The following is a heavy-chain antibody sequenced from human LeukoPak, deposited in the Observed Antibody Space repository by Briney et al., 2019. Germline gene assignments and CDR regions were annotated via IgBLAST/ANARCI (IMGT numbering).Heavy chain of an antibody. CDR2: INAGNGNT. Sequence: ASVKVSCKASGYTFTSYAVHWVRQAPGQRLEWMGWINAGNGNTKYSRKFQGRVTITRDTSASTAYMELSSLRSEDTAVYYCARGLERRPPYDYWGQGTLVTVSS. J-gene: IGHJ4*02. CDR1: GYTFTSYA. D-gene: IGHD1-1*01. CDR3: ARGLERRPPYDY. V-gene: IGHV1-3*01.